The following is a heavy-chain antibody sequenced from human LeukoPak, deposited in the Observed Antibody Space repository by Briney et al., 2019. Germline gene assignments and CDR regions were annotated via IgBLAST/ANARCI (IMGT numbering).Heavy chain of an antibody. CDR3: ASRLVHSPEYFQH. CDR1: GGSISSYY. D-gene: IGHD3-16*01. V-gene: IGHV4-59*01. J-gene: IGHJ1*01. Sequence: PSETLSLTCTVSGGSISSYYWSWIRQPPGKGLEWIGYIYYSGSNNYNPSLKSRVTISVDTSKNQFSLKLSSVTAADTAVYYCASRLVHSPEYFQHWGQGTLVTVSS. CDR2: IYYSGSN.